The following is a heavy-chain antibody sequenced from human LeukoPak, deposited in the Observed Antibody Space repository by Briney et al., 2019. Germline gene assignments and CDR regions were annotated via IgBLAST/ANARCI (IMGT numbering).Heavy chain of an antibody. CDR3: ARVYYDSSGYPGGAFDI. V-gene: IGHV3-74*01. Sequence: PGGSLRLSCAASGFTFSRYWMHWVRQAPGKGLVWVSRINSEGSSRNYADAVKGRFTISRDNAENTLYLEMNSLRAEDTAVYYCARVYYDSSGYPGGAFDIWGQGTMVTVSS. CDR1: GFTFSRYW. D-gene: IGHD3-22*01. J-gene: IGHJ3*02. CDR2: INSEGSSR.